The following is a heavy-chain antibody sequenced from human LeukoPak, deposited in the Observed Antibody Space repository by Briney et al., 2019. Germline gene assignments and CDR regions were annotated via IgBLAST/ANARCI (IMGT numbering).Heavy chain of an antibody. V-gene: IGHV3-66*01. CDR2: IYSGGST. Sequence: GGSLRLSCAASGFTVSSNYMSWVRQAPGKGLEWVSVIYSGGSTYYADSVKGRFTISRDNSKSTLYLQMNSLRAEDTAVYYCARDRGCGDCYPPANDAFDIWGQGTMVTVSS. CDR1: GFTVSSNY. D-gene: IGHD2-21*02. J-gene: IGHJ3*02. CDR3: ARDRGCGDCYPPANDAFDI.